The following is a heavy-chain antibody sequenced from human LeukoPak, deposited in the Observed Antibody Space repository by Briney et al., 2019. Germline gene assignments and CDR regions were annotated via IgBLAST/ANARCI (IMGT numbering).Heavy chain of an antibody. Sequence: SETLSLTCTVSGGSISSSSYYWSWIRQPPGTGLEWIGYIYYSGSTNYNPSLKSRVTISVDTSKNQFSLKLSSVTAADTAVYYCARASGCSGGSCRPYYYYYYMDVWGKGTTVTISS. CDR2: IYYSGST. CDR1: GGSISSSSYY. D-gene: IGHD2-15*01. J-gene: IGHJ6*03. V-gene: IGHV4-61*01. CDR3: ARASGCSGGSCRPYYYYYYMDV.